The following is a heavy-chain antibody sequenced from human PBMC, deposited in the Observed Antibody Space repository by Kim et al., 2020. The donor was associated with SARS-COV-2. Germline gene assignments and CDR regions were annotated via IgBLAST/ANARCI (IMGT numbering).Heavy chain of an antibody. CDR3: ARRYCSGGSCYSEDNWFDP. D-gene: IGHD2-15*01. J-gene: IGHJ5*02. CDR2: IDWDDDK. Sequence: SGPTLVKHTQTLTLTCTFSGFSLSTSGMCVSWIRQPPGKALEWLALIDWDDDKYYSTSLKTRLTISKDTSKNQVVLTMTNMDPVDTATYYCARRYCSGGSCYSEDNWFDPWGQGTLVTVSS. V-gene: IGHV2-70*01. CDR1: GFSLSTSGMC.